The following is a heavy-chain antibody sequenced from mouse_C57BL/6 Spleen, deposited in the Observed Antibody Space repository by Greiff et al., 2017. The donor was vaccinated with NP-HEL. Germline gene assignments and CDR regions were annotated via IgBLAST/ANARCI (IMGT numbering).Heavy chain of an antibody. J-gene: IGHJ4*01. CDR2: IDPSDSET. Sequence: VQLQQPGAELVRPGSSVKLSCKASGYTFTSYWMHWVKQRPIQGLEWIGNIDPSDSETHYNQKFKDKATLTVDKSSSTAYMQLSSLTSEDSAVYDCARSITTVVAPYYYAMDYWGQGTSVTVSS. CDR1: GYTFTSYW. D-gene: IGHD1-1*01. V-gene: IGHV1-52*01. CDR3: ARSITTVVAPYYYAMDY.